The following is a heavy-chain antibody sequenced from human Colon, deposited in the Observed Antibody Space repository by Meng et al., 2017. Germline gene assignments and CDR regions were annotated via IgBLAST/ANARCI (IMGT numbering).Heavy chain of an antibody. CDR2: INSAGST. D-gene: IGHD4-17*01. CDR3: AKAGTPATMYFDS. V-gene: IGHV3-23*01. J-gene: IGHJ4*02. Sequence: GGSLRLSCVASGFTFSSYLMRWVRQAPGKGLEWVSGINSAGSTFYADSVRGRFTISRDNSKNTLYLQMNSLRVEDTAVYYCAKAGTPATMYFDSWGQGSRVTGAS. CDR1: GFTFSSYL.